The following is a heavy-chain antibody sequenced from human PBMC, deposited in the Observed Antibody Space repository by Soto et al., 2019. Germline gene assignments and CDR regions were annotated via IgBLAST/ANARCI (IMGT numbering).Heavy chain of an antibody. J-gene: IGHJ5*02. D-gene: IGHD3-22*01. V-gene: IGHV4-38-2*02. CDR2: IYHSGTT. Sequence: PWETLSLTCAVSGFSISSGYFWGWIRQPPGKGPEWLGSIYHSGTTYYNPSVKGRVTISVDTSKNQFSLKMSSVTAADTAVYYCARDSSGYYWVDPWGQGTLVTVSS. CDR3: ARDSSGYYWVDP. CDR1: GFSISSGYF.